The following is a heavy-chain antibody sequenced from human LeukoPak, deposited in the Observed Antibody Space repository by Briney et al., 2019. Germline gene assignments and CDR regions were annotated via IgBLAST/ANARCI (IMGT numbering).Heavy chain of an antibody. CDR2: IYYSGST. Sequence: SQNLSLTCTVSGGSISSGDYYWSWIRQPPGKGLERIGYIYYSGSTYYNPSLKSRVTISVDTSKNQISLKLSSVTAADTAVYYCARVESGRTINFDYWGQGTLVTVSS. D-gene: IGHD5-12*01. V-gene: IGHV4-30-4*01. J-gene: IGHJ4*02. CDR1: GGSISSGDYY. CDR3: ARVESGRTINFDY.